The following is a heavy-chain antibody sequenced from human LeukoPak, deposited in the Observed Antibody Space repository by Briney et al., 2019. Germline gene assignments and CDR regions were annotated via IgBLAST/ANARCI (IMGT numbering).Heavy chain of an antibody. CDR3: ARDDYSTPAAFDI. J-gene: IGHJ3*02. D-gene: IGHD4-11*01. CDR2: IIPIFGTA. CDR1: GGTFSSYA. V-gene: IGHV1-69*13. Sequence: VKVSCQASGGTFSSYAISWVRQAPGQGLEWMGGIIPIFGTANYAQKFQGRVTITADESTSTAYMELSGLRSEDTAVYYCARDDYSTPAAFDIWGQGTMVTVSS.